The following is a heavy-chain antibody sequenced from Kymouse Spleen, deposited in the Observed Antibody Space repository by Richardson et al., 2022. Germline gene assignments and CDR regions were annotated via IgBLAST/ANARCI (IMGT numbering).Heavy chain of an antibody. CDR2: IYYSGST. V-gene: IGHV4-31*03. CDR3: ARGPYDYVWGSPYFGYYYYGMDV. J-gene: IGHJ6*02. D-gene: IGHD3-16*02. CDR1: GGSISSGGYY. Sequence: QVQLQESGPGLVKPSQTLSLTCTVSGGSISSGGYYWSWIRQHPGKGLEWIGYIYYSGSTYYNPSLKSRVTISVDTSKNQFSLKLSSVTAADTAVYYCARGPYDYVWGSPYFGYYYYGMDVWGQGTTVTVSS.